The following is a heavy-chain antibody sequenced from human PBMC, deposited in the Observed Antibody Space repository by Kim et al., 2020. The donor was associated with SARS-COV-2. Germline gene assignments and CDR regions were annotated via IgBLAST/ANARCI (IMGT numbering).Heavy chain of an antibody. J-gene: IGHJ3*02. CDR3: ARTSGVGPNDACDI. Sequence: PSFQGEVTISADKSISTAYLQWSSLKASDTAMYYCARTSGVGPNDACDIWGQGTMVTVSS. V-gene: IGHV5-51*01. D-gene: IGHD3-10*01.